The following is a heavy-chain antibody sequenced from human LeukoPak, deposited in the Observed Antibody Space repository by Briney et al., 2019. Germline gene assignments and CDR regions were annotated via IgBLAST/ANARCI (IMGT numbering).Heavy chain of an antibody. Sequence: SETLSLTCAVYGGSFSGYYWSWIRQPPGKGLEWIGGINHSGSTNYNPSLKSRVTISVDTSKNQFSLKLSSVTAADTAVYYCARRYYDSSGSPFDYWGQGTLVTVSS. CDR2: INHSGST. CDR1: GGSFSGYY. J-gene: IGHJ4*02. V-gene: IGHV4-34*01. D-gene: IGHD3-22*01. CDR3: ARRYYDSSGSPFDY.